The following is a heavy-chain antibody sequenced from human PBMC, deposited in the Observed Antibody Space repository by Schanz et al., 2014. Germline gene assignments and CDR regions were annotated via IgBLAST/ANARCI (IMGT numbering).Heavy chain of an antibody. D-gene: IGHD2-2*01. V-gene: IGHV1-46*03. J-gene: IGHJ5*02. CDR1: GYTFTSYY. CDR2: INPSSGTT. CDR3: ARGGFFDSTSCDA. Sequence: QVQLVQSGAEVKKPGASVKVSCEASGYTFTSYYIHWVRQAPGQGLEWMGKINPSSGTTRIAQNCQGRLTVTRDTSTSTVNMELSSLRSEDTSVYYCARGGFFDSTSCDAWGQGTLVTVS.